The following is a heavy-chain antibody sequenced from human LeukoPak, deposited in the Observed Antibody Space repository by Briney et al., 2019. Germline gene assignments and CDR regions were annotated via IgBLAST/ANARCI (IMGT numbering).Heavy chain of an antibody. J-gene: IGHJ4*02. CDR1: GGSFSGYY. CDR3: ASWWASEDTAMVIDY. V-gene: IGHV4-34*01. Sequence: PSETLSLTCAVYGGSFSGYYWSWIRQPPGKGLEWIGEINHSGSTNYNPSLKSRVTISVDTSKNQFSLKLSSVTAADTAVYYCASWWASEDTAMVIDYWGQGTLVTVSS. D-gene: IGHD5-18*01. CDR2: INHSGST.